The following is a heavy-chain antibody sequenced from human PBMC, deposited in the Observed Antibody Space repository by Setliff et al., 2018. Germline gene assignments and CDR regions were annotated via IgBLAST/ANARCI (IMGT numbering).Heavy chain of an antibody. V-gene: IGHV4-39*01. D-gene: IGHD6-6*01. CDR1: GDSISSSRYY. J-gene: IGHJ4*02. CDR3: ARGRNIAARLLDS. Sequence: PSETLSLTCTVSGDSISSSRYYWAWIRQPPGKGLEWIGNIYYSGTTYSNPSLKSRVTMSVDTSKNQFSLKVISMTAADTAVYYCARGRNIAARLLDSWGQGTLVTVSS. CDR2: IYYSGTT.